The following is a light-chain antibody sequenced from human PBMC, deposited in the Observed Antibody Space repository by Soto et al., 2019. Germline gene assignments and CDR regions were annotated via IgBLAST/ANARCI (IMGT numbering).Light chain of an antibody. V-gene: IGLV2-14*01. CDR3: SSYTSGSVL. Sequence: QSVLTQPASVSGSPGQSITVSCTGTSRDVGNYNFVSWYQQHPGKAPKVIIYDVSNRPSGVSDRFSASKSGNTASLTISGLQTEDEAVYFCSSYTSGSVLLGGGTKVTVL. CDR1: SRDVGNYNF. J-gene: IGLJ2*01. CDR2: DVS.